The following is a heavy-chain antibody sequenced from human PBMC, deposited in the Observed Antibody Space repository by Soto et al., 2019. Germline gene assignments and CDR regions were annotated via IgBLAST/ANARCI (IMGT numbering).Heavy chain of an antibody. V-gene: IGHV4-34*01. J-gene: IGHJ5*02. CDR2: INHSGST. CDR3: ARRVSAAAGSYNWFDP. Sequence: SETLSLTCAVYGGSFSGYYWSWIRQPPGKGLEWIGEINHSGSTNYNPSLKSRVTISVDTSKNQFSLKLSSVTAADTAVYYCARRVSAAAGSYNWFDPWGQGTLVTVSS. CDR1: GGSFSGYY. D-gene: IGHD6-13*01.